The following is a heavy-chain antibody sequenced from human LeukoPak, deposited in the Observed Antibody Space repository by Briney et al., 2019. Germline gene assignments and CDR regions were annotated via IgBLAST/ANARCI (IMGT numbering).Heavy chain of an antibody. CDR2: INPGGDNT. V-gene: IGHV1-46*01. J-gene: IGHJ3*02. D-gene: IGHD5-24*01. Sequence: ASVKVSCKASGYTFTKSYIHWVRQAPGQRLEWMGLINPGGDNTNYAQNFQGRVTMTSDTSARTVYMELSGLRSEDTAIYYCARIRDGYNDAYDIWGQGTVVTVPS. CDR3: ARIRDGYNDAYDI. CDR1: GYTFTKSY.